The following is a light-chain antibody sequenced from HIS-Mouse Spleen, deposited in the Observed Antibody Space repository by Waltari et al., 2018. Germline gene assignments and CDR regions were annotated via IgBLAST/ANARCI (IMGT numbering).Light chain of an antibody. CDR3: YSTDSSGNHRV. CDR2: EDH. J-gene: IGLJ2*01. CDR1: ALPKKY. Sequence: SYELTQPPSVSVSPGQTARITCSGDALPKKYAYWYQQKSGPAPVLGIYEDHKRPAGSPERFSGSSSGTMATLTISGAQVEDEADYYCYSTDSSGNHRVFGGGTKLTVL. V-gene: IGLV3-10*01.